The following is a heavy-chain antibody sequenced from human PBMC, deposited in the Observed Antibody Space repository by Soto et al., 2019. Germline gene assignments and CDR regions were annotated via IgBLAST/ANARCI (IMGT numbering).Heavy chain of an antibody. D-gene: IGHD3-9*01. Sequence: GESLKISCKGSGYSFTSYWIGWVRQRPGKGLEWMGIIYPGDSDTRYSPSFQGQVTISADKSISTAYLQWSSLKASDTAMYYCAAGYDILTGYPYYFDYWGQGTLVTVSS. CDR3: AAGYDILTGYPYYFDY. J-gene: IGHJ4*02. CDR2: IYPGDSDT. CDR1: GYSFTSYW. V-gene: IGHV5-51*01.